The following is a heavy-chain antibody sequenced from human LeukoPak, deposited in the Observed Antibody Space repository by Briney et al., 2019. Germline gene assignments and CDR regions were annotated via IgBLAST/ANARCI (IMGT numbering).Heavy chain of an antibody. J-gene: IGHJ4*02. D-gene: IGHD2-2*01. Sequence: PSQPLSLTCAVAGGSINGGGYSWNWVRQHPGKGLEWIGCIHPTGNLYYNPSLTGRSTISVDTSKSHFSLNLTSVTAADTAVYYCARGADAHKVAYWSQGTLVTVSS. CDR3: ARGADAHKVAY. CDR2: IHPTGNL. CDR1: GGSINGGGYS. V-gene: IGHV4-31*11.